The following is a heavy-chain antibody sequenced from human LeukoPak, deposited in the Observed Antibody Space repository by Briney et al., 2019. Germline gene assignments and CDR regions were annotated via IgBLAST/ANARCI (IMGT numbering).Heavy chain of an antibody. CDR2: IYTSGST. CDR1: GGSISSYY. V-gene: IGHV4-4*07. J-gene: IGHJ4*02. CDR3: ARQGCTNGVCYGFDY. Sequence: SETLSPTCTVSGGSISSYYWSWIRQPAGKGLEWIGRIYTSGSTNYNPSLKSRVTMSVDTSKNQFSLKLSSVTAADTAVYYCARQGCTNGVCYGFDYWGQGTLVTVSS. D-gene: IGHD2-8*01.